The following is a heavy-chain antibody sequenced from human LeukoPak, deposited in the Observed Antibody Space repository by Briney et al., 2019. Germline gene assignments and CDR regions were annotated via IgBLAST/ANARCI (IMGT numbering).Heavy chain of an antibody. J-gene: IGHJ4*02. D-gene: IGHD1-1*01. Sequence: GGSLRLSCAASGFTFSSYAMSWIRQAPGKGLEWVGFIRSKAYGETADYAASVKGRFTISRDDSKAIAYLQMNSLKTEDTAVYHCTRDRGAYNLYDYWGQGTLVTVSS. CDR2: IRSKAYGETA. CDR1: GFTFSSYA. CDR3: TRDRGAYNLYDY. V-gene: IGHV3-49*03.